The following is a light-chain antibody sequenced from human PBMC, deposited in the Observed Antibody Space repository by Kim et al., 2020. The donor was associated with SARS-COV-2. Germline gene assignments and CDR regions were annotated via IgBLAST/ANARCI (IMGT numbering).Light chain of an antibody. J-gene: IGLJ2*01. V-gene: IGLV2-14*03. CDR1: SSDVGYYNY. CDR3: SSYGSSSTLVV. CDR2: AVS. Sequence: QSVLTQPASVSGSPGQSITISCTGTSSDVGYYNYVSWYQQHPGKAPKLMIYAVSNRPSGVSDRFSGSQSGSTASLTISGLQAEDEADYYCSSYGSSSTLVVFGGGTQLTVL.